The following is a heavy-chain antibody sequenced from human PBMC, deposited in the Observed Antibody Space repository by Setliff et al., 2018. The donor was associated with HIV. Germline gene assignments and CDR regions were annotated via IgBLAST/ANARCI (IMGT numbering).Heavy chain of an antibody. Sequence: PSETLSLTCTVSGGSISSYYWSWIRQPPGKGLEWIGYIYTSGSTNYNPSLKSRVTISVDTSKNQFSLKLSSGTAADTAVYYCASYRKAERWLQLGGNFDYWGQGTLVTVSS. CDR1: GGSISSYY. CDR2: IYTSGST. CDR3: ASYRKAERWLQLGGNFDY. V-gene: IGHV4-4*09. J-gene: IGHJ4*02. D-gene: IGHD5-12*01.